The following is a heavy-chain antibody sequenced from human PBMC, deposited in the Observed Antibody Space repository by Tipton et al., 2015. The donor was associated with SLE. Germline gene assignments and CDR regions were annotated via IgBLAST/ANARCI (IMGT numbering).Heavy chain of an antibody. J-gene: IGHJ4*02. CDR1: GGSITRYY. Sequence: TLSLTCNVSGGSITRYYWSWIRQTPGKGLEWIGYVYGTGNTDSNPSLKSRVTLSVDTSKNQFSLKLTSVTAADTALYFCARGVAERLGLDFWGQGSLVTVSS. CDR2: VYGTGNT. D-gene: IGHD6-19*01. CDR3: ARGVAERLGLDF. V-gene: IGHV4-59*01.